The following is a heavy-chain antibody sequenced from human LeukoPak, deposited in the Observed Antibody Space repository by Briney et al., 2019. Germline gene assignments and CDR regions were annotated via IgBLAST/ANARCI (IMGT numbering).Heavy chain of an antibody. CDR1: GYNFATYW. D-gene: IGHD3-10*01. CDR3: ASSSRPYGSGTYSYDS. J-gene: IGHJ4*02. V-gene: IGHV5-51*01. Sequence: GESLKISCKGSGYNFATYWIGWVRQMPGKGLEWMGLIYPGDSDTRYSPPFQGQVTISADKAISPAYLQWYSLKASDTAMYYCASSSRPYGSGTYSYDSWGQGTLVTVSS. CDR2: IYPGDSDT.